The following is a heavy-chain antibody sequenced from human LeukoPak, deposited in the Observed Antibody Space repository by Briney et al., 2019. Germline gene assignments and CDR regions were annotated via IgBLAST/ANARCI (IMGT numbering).Heavy chain of an antibody. CDR3: ARDSIPYYYDSSGYYSLGMVGFDY. D-gene: IGHD3-22*01. Sequence: SVKVSCKASGGTFSSYAISWVRQAPGQGLEWMGGIIPIFGTANYAQKFQGRVTITTDESTSTAYMELSSLRSEDTAVYYCARDSIPYYYDSSGYYSLGMVGFDYWGQGTLVTVSS. CDR1: GGTFSSYA. CDR2: IIPIFGTA. J-gene: IGHJ4*02. V-gene: IGHV1-69*05.